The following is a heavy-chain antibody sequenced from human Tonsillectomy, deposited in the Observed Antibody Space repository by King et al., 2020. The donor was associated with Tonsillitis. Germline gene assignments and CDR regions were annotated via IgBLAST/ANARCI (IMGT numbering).Heavy chain of an antibody. CDR3: ARSMERGGRREDS. Sequence: QLVQSGAEVKEPGESLRISCQASGFSFSTYWITWVRQMPGKGLEWMGRIDPSDSDTVYSPSFQGHVTFSVDKSNNTAHLQWNSLKASDTAMYYCARSMERGGRREDSWGQGTLVTVSS. D-gene: IGHD1-1*01. CDR2: IDPSDSDT. V-gene: IGHV5-10-1*01. J-gene: IGHJ4*02. CDR1: GFSFSTYW.